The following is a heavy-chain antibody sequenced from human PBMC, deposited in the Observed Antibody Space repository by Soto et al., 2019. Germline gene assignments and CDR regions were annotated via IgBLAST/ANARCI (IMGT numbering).Heavy chain of an antibody. CDR3: ARASNYYYGMDV. J-gene: IGHJ6*02. V-gene: IGHV3-74*01. Sequence: GSPIPLSVSSGVHFRDLWLRRIRQAPGKGLVWVSRINSDGSSTSYADSVKGRFTISRDNAKNTLYLQMNSLRAEDTAVYYCARASNYYYGMDVWGQGTKVTVSS. CDR1: GVHFRDLW. CDR2: INSDGSST.